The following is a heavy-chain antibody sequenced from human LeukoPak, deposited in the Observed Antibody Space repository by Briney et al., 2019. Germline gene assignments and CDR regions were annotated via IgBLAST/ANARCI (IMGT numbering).Heavy chain of an antibody. D-gene: IGHD3-16*01. CDR1: GFTLTTCG. Sequence: PGRSLRLSCAASGFTLTTCGMHWVRQAPGKGPEWVAVISYDGSSKCYGGSVKGRFTISRDNSKNTVYLQVSSLRPEDTALYYCAKADNYDYLTTAGPWGRGPLVTVSS. J-gene: IGHJ5*02. CDR2: ISYDGSSK. CDR3: AKADNYDYLTTAGP. V-gene: IGHV3-30*18.